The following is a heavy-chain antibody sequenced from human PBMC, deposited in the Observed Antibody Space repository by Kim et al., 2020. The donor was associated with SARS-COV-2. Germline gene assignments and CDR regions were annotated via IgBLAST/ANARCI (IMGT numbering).Heavy chain of an antibody. J-gene: IGHJ4*02. Sequence: ISSSSSYIYYADSVKGRFTISRDNAKNSLYLQMNSLRAEDTAVYYCARDSYWGQGTLVTVSS. CDR2: ISSSSSYI. CDR3: ARDSY. V-gene: IGHV3-21*01.